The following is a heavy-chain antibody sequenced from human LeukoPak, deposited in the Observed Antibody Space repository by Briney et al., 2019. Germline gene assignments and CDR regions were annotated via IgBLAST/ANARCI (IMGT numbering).Heavy chain of an antibody. CDR1: GFTFSSYS. CDR2: ISSRSATI. J-gene: IGHJ4*02. Sequence: GGSLRLSCAASGFTFSSYSMNWVRQAPGKGLEWVSYISSRSATIYYADSVKGRFTISRDNAKNSLYLQMNSLRADDTAVYYCARDPLSSSSFDLWGQGTLVTVSS. D-gene: IGHD6-13*01. CDR3: ARDPLSSSSFDL. V-gene: IGHV3-48*01.